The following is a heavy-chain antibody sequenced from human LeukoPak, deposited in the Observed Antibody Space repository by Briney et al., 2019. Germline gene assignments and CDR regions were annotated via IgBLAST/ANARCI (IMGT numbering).Heavy chain of an antibody. Sequence: SETLSLTCTVSGGSISSSSYYWGWIRQPPGKGLEWIGSIYYSGSTYYNPPLKSRVTISVDTSKNQFSLKLSSVTAADTAVYYCVQGVRGVIITGPFDYWGQGTLVTVSS. J-gene: IGHJ4*02. CDR2: IYYSGST. CDR1: GGSISSSSYY. D-gene: IGHD3-10*01. V-gene: IGHV4-39*07. CDR3: VQGVRGVIITGPFDY.